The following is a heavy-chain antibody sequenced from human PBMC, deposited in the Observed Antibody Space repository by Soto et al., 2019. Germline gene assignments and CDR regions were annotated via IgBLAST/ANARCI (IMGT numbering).Heavy chain of an antibody. D-gene: IGHD3-3*01. CDR2: FGPDGGGT. CDR3: ARPHYDFWSGYYRQPYFDY. J-gene: IGHJ4*02. CDR1: GYTFTSYG. Sequence: ASVKVSCKASGYTFTSYGISWVRQAPGQGLEWMGVFGPDGGGTIYAQKFQGRVTMTGDTSTSTVYMELSSLRSEDTAVYYCARPHYDFWSGYYRQPYFDYWGQGTLVTVSS. V-gene: IGHV1-46*01.